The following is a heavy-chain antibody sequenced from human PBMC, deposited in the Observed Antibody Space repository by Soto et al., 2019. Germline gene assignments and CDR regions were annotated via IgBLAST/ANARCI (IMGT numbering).Heavy chain of an antibody. Sequence: QVQLVQSGAEVKKPGSSVKVSCKASGGTFSSYAISWVRQAPGQGLEWMGGIIPIFGTANYAQKFQGRVTMIADESTSTADMELSSLRSDDTAVYYCAGDGLRGVPNFDYWGQGTLGTVSS. CDR3: AGDGLRGVPNFDY. J-gene: IGHJ4*02. CDR2: IIPIFGTA. V-gene: IGHV1-69*12. D-gene: IGHD3-10*01. CDR1: GGTFSSYA.